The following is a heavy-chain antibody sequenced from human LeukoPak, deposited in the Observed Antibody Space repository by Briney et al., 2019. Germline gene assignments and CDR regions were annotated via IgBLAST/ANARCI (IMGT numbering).Heavy chain of an antibody. Sequence: SETLSLTCTVSGGSISSSSYYWGWIRQPPGKGLKWIGSIYYSGSTYYNPSLKSRVTISVDTSKNQFSLKLSSVTAADTAVYYCARRHYGLYYFDYWGQGTLVTVSS. V-gene: IGHV4-39*01. CDR3: ARRHYGLYYFDY. CDR2: IYYSGST. CDR1: GGSISSSSYY. J-gene: IGHJ4*02. D-gene: IGHD3-10*01.